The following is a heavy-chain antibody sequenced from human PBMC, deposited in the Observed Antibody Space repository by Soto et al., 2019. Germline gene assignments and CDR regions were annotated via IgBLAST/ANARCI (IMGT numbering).Heavy chain of an antibody. CDR1: GFTFSSYA. Sequence: GGSLRLSCAASGFTFSSYAMHWVRQAPGKGLEYVSAFSSNGGSTYYANSVKGRFTISRDNSKNTLYLQMGSLRAEDMAVYYCASDSSSRAYYMDVWGKGTTVTVSS. D-gene: IGHD6-13*01. J-gene: IGHJ6*03. V-gene: IGHV3-64*01. CDR2: FSSNGGST. CDR3: ASDSSSRAYYMDV.